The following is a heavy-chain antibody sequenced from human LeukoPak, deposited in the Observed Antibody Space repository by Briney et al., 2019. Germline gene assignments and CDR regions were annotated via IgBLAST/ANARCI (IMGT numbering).Heavy chain of an antibody. CDR3: ARKGVTTLNHYYYYFGMDV. CDR1: GGSFSGYY. J-gene: IGHJ6*02. CDR2: INHSGST. V-gene: IGHV4-34*01. Sequence: SEPLSLTCAVHGGSFSGYYWSWIRQPPGKGLEWIGEINHSGSTNYNPSLKSRVTLSVATTKNQFSLKLSSVTAADTAVYYCARKGVTTLNHYYYYFGMDVWGQGTTVTVSS. D-gene: IGHD5-12*01.